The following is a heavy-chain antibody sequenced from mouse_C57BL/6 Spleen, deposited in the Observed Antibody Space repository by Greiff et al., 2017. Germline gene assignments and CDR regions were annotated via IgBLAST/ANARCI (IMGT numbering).Heavy chain of an antibody. J-gene: IGHJ3*01. D-gene: IGHD4-1*01. CDR1: GFTIKNTY. Sequence: VQLQQSVAELVRPGASVKLSCTASGFTIKNTYMHWVKQRPEQGLEWIGRIDPANGNTKYAPKFQGKATITADTSSLTAYLQLSSLTSEDTAIYYCARGWDGGFAYWGQGTLVTVSA. CDR3: ARGWDGGFAY. V-gene: IGHV14-3*01. CDR2: IDPANGNT.